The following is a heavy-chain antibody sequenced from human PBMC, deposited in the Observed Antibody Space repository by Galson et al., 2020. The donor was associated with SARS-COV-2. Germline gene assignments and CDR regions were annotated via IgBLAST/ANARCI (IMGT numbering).Heavy chain of an antibody. J-gene: IGHJ6*03. CDR2: INHSGST. V-gene: IGHV4-34*01. CDR1: GGSFSGYY. Sequence: SETLSLTCAVYGGSFSGYYWSWIRQPPGKGLESIGEINHSGSTNYKPSLKSRVTISVQTPKNQFSLKLSSVTAADTAVYYCARGLRLANYCSSTSCYWDYYYYYMDVWGKGTTVAVSS. CDR3: ARGLRLANYCSSTSCYWDYYYYYMDV. D-gene: IGHD2-2*01.